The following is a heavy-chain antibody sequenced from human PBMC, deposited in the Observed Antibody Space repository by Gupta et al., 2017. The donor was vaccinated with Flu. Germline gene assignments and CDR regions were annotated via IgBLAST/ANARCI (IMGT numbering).Heavy chain of an antibody. J-gene: IGHJ3*02. Sequence: EVQLVESGGGLVKPGGSLRLSCAASGFTFRTYYMNWVRQAPGKGLEWVSSISSSSSYIYYADSVMGRFTISRDNAENSLYLQMNGLRAEDTAVYYCARVFDIVNDAFDIWGQGTMVTVSS. CDR1: GFTFRTYY. CDR2: ISSSSSYI. V-gene: IGHV3-21*01. D-gene: IGHD3-9*01. CDR3: ARVFDIVNDAFDI.